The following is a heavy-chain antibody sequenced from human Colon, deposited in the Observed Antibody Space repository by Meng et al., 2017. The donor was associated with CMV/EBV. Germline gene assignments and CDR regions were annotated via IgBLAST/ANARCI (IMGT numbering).Heavy chain of an antibody. Sequence: ASVKVSCKASGYTFTDYYIHWVRQAPGQGLEWMGWINPNSGGTNYAQKFQGRVTMTRDTSISTAYMELSRLRSDDTAVYYCASYFYCSSTSCYTWGVTTNYYGMDVWGQGTTVTVSS. CDR1: GYTFTDYY. J-gene: IGHJ6*02. D-gene: IGHD2-2*02. CDR3: ASYFYCSSTSCYTWGVTTNYYGMDV. V-gene: IGHV1-2*02. CDR2: INPNSGGT.